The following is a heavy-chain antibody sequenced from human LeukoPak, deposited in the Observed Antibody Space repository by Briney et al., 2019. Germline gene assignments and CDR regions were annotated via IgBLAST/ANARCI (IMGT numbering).Heavy chain of an antibody. CDR2: INHSGSN. CDR1: GGPFSDHY. J-gene: IGHJ3*02. CDR3: ARVTADAFDI. Sequence: PSETLSLTCGVYGGPFSDHYWSWIRQTPGKGLEWIGEINHSGSNNYNPSLKRRGTISVDTSKNQFSLKLSSVTAADTAVYYCARVTADAFDIWGQGTMVTVSS. V-gene: IGHV4-34*01.